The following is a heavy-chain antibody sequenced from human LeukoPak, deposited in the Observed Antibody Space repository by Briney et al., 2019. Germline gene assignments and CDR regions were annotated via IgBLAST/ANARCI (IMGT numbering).Heavy chain of an antibody. D-gene: IGHD6-13*01. V-gene: IGHV4-4*07. CDR1: GGSISSYY. Sequence: SETLSLTCTVSGGSISSYYWSWIRQPAGKGLEWIGRIYTSGSTNYNPSLKSRVTMSVDTSKNQFSLKLSSVTAADTAVYYCARVGKAAARYKYYFDYWGQGTLVTVSS. CDR3: ARVGKAAARYKYYFDY. J-gene: IGHJ4*02. CDR2: IYTSGST.